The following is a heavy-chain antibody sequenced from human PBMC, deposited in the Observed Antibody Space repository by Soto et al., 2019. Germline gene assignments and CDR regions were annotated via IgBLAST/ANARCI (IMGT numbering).Heavy chain of an antibody. V-gene: IGHV3-23*01. CDR2: ISGSGGST. J-gene: IGHJ5*02. CDR1: GFTFSSYA. CDR3: AKDWTRVTTVTYPRDNWFDP. D-gene: IGHD4-4*01. Sequence: PGVSLRLSCAASGFTFSSYAMSWVRQAPGKGLEWVPAISGSGGSTYYADSVKGRFTISRANSKNTLYLQMNSLRAEDTAVYYCAKDWTRVTTVTYPRDNWFDPWGQGTLVTVSS.